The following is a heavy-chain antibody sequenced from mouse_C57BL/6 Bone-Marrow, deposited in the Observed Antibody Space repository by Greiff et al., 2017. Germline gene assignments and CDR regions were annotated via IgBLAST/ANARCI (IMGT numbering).Heavy chain of an antibody. J-gene: IGHJ2*01. CDR3: ARTGWDYFDY. Sequence: VHVKQSGPVLVKPGASVKMSCKASGYTFTDYYMNWVKQSHGKSLEWIGVINPYNGGTSYNQKFKGKATLTVDKSSSTAYMELNSLTSEDSAVYYCARTGWDYFDYWGQGTTLTVSS. CDR2: INPYNGGT. V-gene: IGHV1-19*01. CDR1: GYTFTDYY. D-gene: IGHD4-1*01.